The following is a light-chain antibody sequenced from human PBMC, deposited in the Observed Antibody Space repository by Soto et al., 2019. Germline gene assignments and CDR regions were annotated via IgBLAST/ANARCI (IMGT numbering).Light chain of an antibody. Sequence: QSALTQPVSVSGSPGQSITISCTGTSSDIGSYNLVSWYQQHPGKAPKLMIYEVSKRPSGVSNRFSGSKSGNTASLTISGLQAEDEADYYCCSYAGSNTPYVFGTGTKVTVL. V-gene: IGLV2-23*02. CDR3: CSYAGSNTPYV. J-gene: IGLJ1*01. CDR2: EVS. CDR1: SSDIGSYNL.